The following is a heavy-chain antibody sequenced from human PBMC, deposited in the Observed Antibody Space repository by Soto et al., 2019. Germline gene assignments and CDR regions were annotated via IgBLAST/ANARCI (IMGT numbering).Heavy chain of an antibody. CDR3: ARDLYGDYGAYYYGMDV. CDR1: GGSISSGGYY. D-gene: IGHD4-17*01. Sequence: QVQLQESGPGLVKPSQTLSLTCTVSGGSISSGGYYWSWIRQHPGKGLEWIGYIYYSGSTYYNPSLTSRVTISVGTSKNPFSLKLSSVTAADTAVYYCARDLYGDYGAYYYGMDVWGQGTTVTVSS. J-gene: IGHJ6*02. V-gene: IGHV4-31*03. CDR2: IYYSGST.